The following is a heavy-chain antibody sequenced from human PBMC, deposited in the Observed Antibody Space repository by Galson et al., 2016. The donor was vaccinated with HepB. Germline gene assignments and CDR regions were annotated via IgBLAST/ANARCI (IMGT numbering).Heavy chain of an antibody. Sequence: QSGAEVKKTGASVKVSCKASGYTFINYFLHWVRQAPGQGPEWMGIINPSSGGSANFAQKFQGRVSMTSDRSTSTVYMELSSLRSEDTAVYYCARDNGYSDGYWDYWGQGTLVTVSS. J-gene: IGHJ4*02. CDR2: INPSSGGSA. V-gene: IGHV1-46*01. D-gene: IGHD5-18*01. CDR3: ARDNGYSDGYWDY. CDR1: GYTFINYF.